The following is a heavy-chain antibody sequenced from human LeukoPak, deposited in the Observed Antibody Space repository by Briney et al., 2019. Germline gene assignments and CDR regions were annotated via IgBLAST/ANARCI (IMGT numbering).Heavy chain of an antibody. CDR3: ARIRRVMYYYDSSGYYPFDY. J-gene: IGHJ4*02. CDR1: GGSFSGYY. V-gene: IGHV4-34*01. CDR2: INHSGST. D-gene: IGHD3-22*01. Sequence: KPSETLSLTCAVYGGSFSGYYWSWIRQPPGKGLEWIREINHSGSTNYNPSLKSRVTISVDTSKNQFSLKLSSVTAADTAVYYCARIRRVMYYYDSSGYYPFDYWGQGTLVTVSS.